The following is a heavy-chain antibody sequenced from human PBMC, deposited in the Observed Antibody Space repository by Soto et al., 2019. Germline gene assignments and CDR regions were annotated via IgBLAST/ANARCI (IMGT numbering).Heavy chain of an antibody. CDR2: INHSGST. V-gene: IGHV4-34*01. CDR1: GGSFSGYY. D-gene: IGHD2-21*02. Sequence: SETLSLTCAVYGGSFSGYYWSWIRQPPGKGLEWIGEINHSGSTNYNPSLKSRVTISVDTSKNQFSLKLSSVTAADTAVYYCARGRGVVTAIRCDYWGQGTLVTSPQ. CDR3: ARGRGVVTAIRCDY. J-gene: IGHJ4*02.